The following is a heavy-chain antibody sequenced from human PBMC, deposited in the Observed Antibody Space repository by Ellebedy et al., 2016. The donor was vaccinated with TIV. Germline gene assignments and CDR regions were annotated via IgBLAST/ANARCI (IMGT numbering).Heavy chain of an antibody. CDR2: ISYDGSNK. Sequence: GESLKISXAASGFTFSSYSMHWVRQAPGKGLEWVAVISYDGSNKYYADSVKGRFTISRDNSKNTLYLQMNSLRAEDTAVYYCAKDMGYYDSSGEDYWGQGTLVTVSS. V-gene: IGHV3-30*18. CDR3: AKDMGYYDSSGEDY. J-gene: IGHJ4*02. D-gene: IGHD3-22*01. CDR1: GFTFSSYS.